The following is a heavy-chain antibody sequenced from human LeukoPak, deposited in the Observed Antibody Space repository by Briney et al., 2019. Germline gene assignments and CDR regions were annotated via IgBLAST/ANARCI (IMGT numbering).Heavy chain of an antibody. CDR3: AREERVVVPAAQPFDY. J-gene: IGHJ4*02. D-gene: IGHD2-2*01. CDR1: GFTFSSYG. CDR2: IRYDGSIK. V-gene: IGHV3-30*02. Sequence: GRSLRLSCAASGFTFSSYGMHWVRQAPGKGLEWVAFIRYDGSIKYYADSVKGRFTISRDNSKNTLHLQMNSLTTEDTAVYYCAREERVVVPAAQPFDYWGQGTLVTVSS.